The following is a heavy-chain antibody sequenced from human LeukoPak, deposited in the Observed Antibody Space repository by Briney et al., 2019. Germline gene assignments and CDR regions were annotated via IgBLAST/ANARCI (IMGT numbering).Heavy chain of an antibody. V-gene: IGHV4-61*01. CDR3: SRDSYNSVTFDI. Sequence: PSETLSLTCTVSGGSFSSGSYYWGWLRQPPGQGLEWIANIYYSGRTNENPSLKRRVTISLNTYKKQCSRKRSSVTAADTAVYYCSRDSYNSVTFDIWGQGTMVTVSS. CDR1: GGSFSSGSYY. J-gene: IGHJ3*02. CDR2: IYYSGRT. D-gene: IGHD6-25*01.